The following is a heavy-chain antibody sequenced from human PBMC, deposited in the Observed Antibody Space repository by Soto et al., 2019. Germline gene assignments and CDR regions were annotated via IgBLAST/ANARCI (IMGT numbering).Heavy chain of an antibody. CDR1: GGTFSSYA. D-gene: IGHD3-10*01. V-gene: IGHV1-69*13. Sequence: GASVKVSCKASGGTFSSYAISWVRQAPGQGLEWMGGIIPIFGTANYAQKFQGRVTITADESTSTAYMELSSLRSEDTAVYYCARRVGRDYYGSGSYYSYYYYGMDVWGQGTTVTVSS. J-gene: IGHJ6*02. CDR2: IIPIFGTA. CDR3: ARRVGRDYYGSGSYYSYYYYGMDV.